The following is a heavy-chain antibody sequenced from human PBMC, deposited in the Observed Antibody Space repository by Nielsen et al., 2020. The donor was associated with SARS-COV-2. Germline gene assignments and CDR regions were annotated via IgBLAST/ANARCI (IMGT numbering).Heavy chain of an antibody. Sequence: GESLKISCAASGFTFSGYGMHWVRQAPGKGLEWVAVIWYDGSNKYYADSVKGRFTISRDNSKNTLYLQMNSLRAEDTAVYYCARGYSGYDDAFDIWGQGTMVTVSS. V-gene: IGHV3-33*01. CDR3: ARGYSGYDDAFDI. CDR2: IWYDGSNK. J-gene: IGHJ3*02. D-gene: IGHD5-12*01. CDR1: GFTFSGYG.